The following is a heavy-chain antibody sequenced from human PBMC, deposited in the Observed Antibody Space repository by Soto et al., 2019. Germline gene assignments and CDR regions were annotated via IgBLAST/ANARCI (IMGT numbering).Heavy chain of an antibody. J-gene: IGHJ4*02. V-gene: IGHV4-59*01. D-gene: IGHD3-16*01. CDR3: ASHPYGVMGYFDS. CDR2: FYYSETP. CDR1: GGSISSYY. Sequence: SETLSLTCSVSGGSISSYYWSWVRQPPGKGLERIGYFYYSETPKFSPSIASRVSISGVRSNNHVSLRLNSVTAADTAVYYCASHPYGVMGYFDSWGQGALVT.